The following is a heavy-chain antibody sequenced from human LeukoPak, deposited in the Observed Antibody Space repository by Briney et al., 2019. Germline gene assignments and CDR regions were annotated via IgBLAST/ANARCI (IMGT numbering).Heavy chain of an antibody. CDR1: GFTFSSYS. Sequence: GGSLRLSCAASGFTFSSYSMNWVRQAPGKGLEWVSSISSSSSYIYYADSVKGRFTTSRDNAKNSLYLQMNSLRAEDTAVYYCARGSGIAAANDYWGQGTLVTVSS. V-gene: IGHV3-21*01. CDR3: ARGSGIAAANDY. J-gene: IGHJ4*02. CDR2: ISSSSSYI. D-gene: IGHD6-13*01.